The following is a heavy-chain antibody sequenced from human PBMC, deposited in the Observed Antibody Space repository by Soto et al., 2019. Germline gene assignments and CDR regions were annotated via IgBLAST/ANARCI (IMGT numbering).Heavy chain of an antibody. CDR3: ARGVGRSPVTRAFDI. J-gene: IGHJ3*02. CDR2: IKGGTGNT. V-gene: IGHV1-3*01. Sequence: QVQLLQSAAELKMPGASLNLSCKTSGYNFTNCAVHWLRQAPGQRLEWLGWIKGGTGNTRFSERFQDRVTLTRDTSASTVYMELTGLKSEDTAIYYCARGVGRSPVTRAFDIWGQGTVVTVSS. D-gene: IGHD4-17*01. CDR1: GYNFTNCA.